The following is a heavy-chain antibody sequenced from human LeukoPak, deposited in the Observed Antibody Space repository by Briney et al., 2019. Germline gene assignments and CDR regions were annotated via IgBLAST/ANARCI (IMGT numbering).Heavy chain of an antibody. CDR1: GGSISSGSYY. Sequence: SQTLSLTCTVSGGSISSGSYYWSWIRQPPGKGLEWIGEINHSGSTNYNPSLKSRVTISVDTSKNQFSLKLSSVTAADTAVYYCARDYHSVVVPAATSFYYYYYMDVWGKGTTVTVSS. J-gene: IGHJ6*03. CDR3: ARDYHSVVVPAATSFYYYYYMDV. V-gene: IGHV4-39*07. CDR2: INHSGST. D-gene: IGHD2-2*01.